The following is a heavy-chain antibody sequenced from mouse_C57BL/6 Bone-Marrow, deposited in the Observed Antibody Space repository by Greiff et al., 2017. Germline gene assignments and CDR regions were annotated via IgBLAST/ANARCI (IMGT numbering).Heavy chain of an antibody. D-gene: IGHD1-1*01. V-gene: IGHV14-3*01. CDR1: GFNIKNTY. Sequence: VQLQQSVAELVRPGASVKLSCTASGFNIKNTYMHWVKQRPEQGLEWIGRIDPANGNTKYAPKFQGKATITADTSSNTAYLQLSSLTSEDTAIYYCASPYYCGSSQFAFWGQGTLVTVSA. J-gene: IGHJ3*01. CDR3: ASPYYCGSSQFAF. CDR2: IDPANGNT.